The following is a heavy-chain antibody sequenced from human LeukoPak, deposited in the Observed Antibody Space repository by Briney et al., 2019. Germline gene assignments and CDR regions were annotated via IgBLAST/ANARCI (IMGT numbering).Heavy chain of an antibody. V-gene: IGHV3-7*01. CDR3: ARALPDYDFWSGYYSGNFDY. CDR2: IKQDGSEK. CDR1: GFTFSSYW. J-gene: IGHJ4*02. Sequence: QAGRSLRLSCAASGFTFSSYWMSWVRQAPGKGLEWVANIKQDGSEKYYVDSVKGRFTISRDNAKNSLYLQMNSLRAEDTAVYYCARALPDYDFWSGYYSGNFDYWGQGTLVTVSS. D-gene: IGHD3-3*01.